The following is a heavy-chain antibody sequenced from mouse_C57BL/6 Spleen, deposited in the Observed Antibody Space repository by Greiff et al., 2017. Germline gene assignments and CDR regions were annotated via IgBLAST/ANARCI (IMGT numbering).Heavy chain of an antibody. V-gene: IGHV1-55*01. D-gene: IGHD6-2*01. Sequence: QVQLQQPGAELVKPGASVKLSCKASGYTFTSYWITWVKQRPGQGLEWIGDIYPGSGSTNYNEKFKSKATLTVDTSSSTAYMHLSSLTSEDSAVYYCARGSLHCYGMGYWGQGASVTVSA. CDR3: ARGSLHCYGMGY. CDR2: IYPGSGST. CDR1: GYTFTSYW. J-gene: IGHJ4*01.